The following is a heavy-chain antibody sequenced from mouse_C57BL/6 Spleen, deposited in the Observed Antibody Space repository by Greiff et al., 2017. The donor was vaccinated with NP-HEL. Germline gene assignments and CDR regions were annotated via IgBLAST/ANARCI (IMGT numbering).Heavy chain of an antibody. Sequence: EVMLVESEGGLVQPGSSMKLSCTASGFTFSDYYMAWVRQVPEKGLEWVANINYDGSSTYYLDSLKSRFIISRDNAKNILYLQMSSLKSEDTATYYCARRTEDSNFDYWGQGTTLTVSS. J-gene: IGHJ2*01. CDR2: INYDGSST. CDR1: GFTFSDYY. CDR3: ARRTEDSNFDY. D-gene: IGHD2-5*01. V-gene: IGHV5-16*01.